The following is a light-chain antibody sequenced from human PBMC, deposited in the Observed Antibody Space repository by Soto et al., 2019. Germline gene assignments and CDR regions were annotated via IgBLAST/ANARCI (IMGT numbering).Light chain of an antibody. V-gene: IGLV9-49*01. CDR3: GADHGSGSNFVV. CDR2: VGTGGIVG. J-gene: IGLJ2*01. Sequence: QAVVTQPPSASTALGASVTLTCTVSSGYSNYKVDWYQQRPGKGPRFVMRVGTGGIVGSKGDGIPDRFSVLGSGLNRYLTIKNIQEEDESDYHCGADHGSGSNFVVFGGGTKLTVL. CDR1: SGYSNYK.